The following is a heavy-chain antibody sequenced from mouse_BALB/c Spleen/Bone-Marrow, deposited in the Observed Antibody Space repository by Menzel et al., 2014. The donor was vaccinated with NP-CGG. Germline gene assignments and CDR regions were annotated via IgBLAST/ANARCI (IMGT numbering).Heavy chain of an antibody. D-gene: IGHD1-2*01. CDR1: GYSITSDYA. J-gene: IGHJ3*01. Sequence: VQLQQSGPGLVKPSRSLSLTCTVTGYSITSDYAWNWIRQLPGNKLEWMGYISYSANTNYNPSLKSRISITRDTSKNQFFLQLNSVTAEDTATYYCTRGTTAGFAYWGLGTLVTVSA. CDR3: TRGTTAGFAY. CDR2: ISYSANT. V-gene: IGHV3-2*02.